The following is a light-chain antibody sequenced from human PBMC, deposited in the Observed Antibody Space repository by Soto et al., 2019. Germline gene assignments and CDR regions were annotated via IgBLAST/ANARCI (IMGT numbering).Light chain of an antibody. CDR1: QSVSSY. J-gene: IGKJ3*01. V-gene: IGKV3-11*01. CDR2: DAS. CDR3: QQRSNWPPAVT. Sequence: EIVLTQSPATLSLSPGVRATLSCRASQSVSSYLAWYQQKPGQAPRLLIYDASNRATGIPARFSGSGSGTDFTLTISSLEPEDFAVYYCQQRSNWPPAVTFGPGTKVDIK.